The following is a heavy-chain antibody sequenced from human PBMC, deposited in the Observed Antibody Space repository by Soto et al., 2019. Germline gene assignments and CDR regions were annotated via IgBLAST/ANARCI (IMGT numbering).Heavy chain of an antibody. D-gene: IGHD6-19*01. V-gene: IGHV3-15*07. CDR3: TTAAPSSIAVAAPDAFDI. CDR1: GFTFCNAW. CDR2: IKSKTDGGTT. J-gene: IGHJ3*02. Sequence: GGSLRLSCAASGFTFCNAWMNWVRQAPGKGLEWVGRIKSKTDGGTTDYAAPVKGRFTISRDDSKNTLYLQMNSLKTEDTAVYYCTTAAPSSIAVAAPDAFDIWGQGTMVTVS.